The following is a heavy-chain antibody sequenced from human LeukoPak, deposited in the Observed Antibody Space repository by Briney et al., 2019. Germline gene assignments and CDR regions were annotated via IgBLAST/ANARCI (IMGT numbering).Heavy chain of an antibody. CDR1: GFSLRTSGVG. Sequence: SGPTLVRPTQTLTLTCPFTGFSLRTSGVGVGWIRQPPGKALEWLALIYWNDDKRYSPSLKSRLTITKDTSKNQVVLTMTNMDPVDTAAYYCAHRLGTGDLDYWGQGTLGTVSS. J-gene: IGHJ4*02. CDR2: IYWNDDK. V-gene: IGHV2-5*01. CDR3: AHRLGTGDLDY. D-gene: IGHD7-27*01.